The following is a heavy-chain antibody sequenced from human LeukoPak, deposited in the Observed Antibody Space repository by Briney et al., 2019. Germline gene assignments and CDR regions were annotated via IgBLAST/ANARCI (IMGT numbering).Heavy chain of an antibody. J-gene: IGHJ4*02. Sequence: PGGSLRLSCAASGFTFSSYAMSWVRQAPGKGLEWVSAISGSGGSTYYADSVKGRFTISRDNSKNTLYLQMNSLRGEDTAVYYCAKAYAIFGPIYPFDYWSQGTLVTVSS. CDR1: GFTFSSYA. CDR2: ISGSGGST. D-gene: IGHD3-3*01. V-gene: IGHV3-23*01. CDR3: AKAYAIFGPIYPFDY.